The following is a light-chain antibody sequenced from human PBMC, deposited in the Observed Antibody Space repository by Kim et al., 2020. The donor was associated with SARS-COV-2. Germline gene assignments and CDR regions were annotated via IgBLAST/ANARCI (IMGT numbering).Light chain of an antibody. CDR1: KSVSSNY. V-gene: IGKV3-20*01. J-gene: IGKJ4*01. CDR2: GAS. Sequence: LSPGESTARSCRASKSVSSNYLAWYQQKPGQATRLLIYGASSRATGIPDRFSGSGSGTDFTLIISSLEPEDFGIYYCQQYSSRLTFGGGTKLEI. CDR3: QQYSSRLT.